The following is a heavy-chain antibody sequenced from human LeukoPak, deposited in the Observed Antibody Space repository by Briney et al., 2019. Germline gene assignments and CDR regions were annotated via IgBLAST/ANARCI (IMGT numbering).Heavy chain of an antibody. CDR3: AKASWVSSTDAVR. CDR1: GVSFSSFA. V-gene: IGHV3-23*01. Sequence: GGSLRLSCAASGVSFSSFAMNWVRQGPARGLEWVSSIRGNSETFYADSVKGRFTLSSDSSRNTVYFQLNNLRVEDTAIYYCAKASWVSSTDAVRWGQGTLVTVSS. CDR2: IRGNSET. J-gene: IGHJ4*02. D-gene: IGHD3-16*01.